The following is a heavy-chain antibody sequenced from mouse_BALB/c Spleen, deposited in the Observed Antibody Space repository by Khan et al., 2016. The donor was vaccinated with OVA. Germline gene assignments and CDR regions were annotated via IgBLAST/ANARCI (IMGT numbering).Heavy chain of an antibody. J-gene: IGHJ3*01. CDR2: ISYSGRT. Sequence: VQLKQSGPGLAKPSQSLSLTCTVTGYSITSDYARNWIRQFPGNKLEWMGYISYSGRTSYNPSLKSRISVTRDTSKNQFFLQLNSVTTEDTATYYCAMGRTYWGQGTLVTVSA. V-gene: IGHV3-2*02. CDR3: AMGRTY. D-gene: IGHD4-1*01. CDR1: GYSITSDYA.